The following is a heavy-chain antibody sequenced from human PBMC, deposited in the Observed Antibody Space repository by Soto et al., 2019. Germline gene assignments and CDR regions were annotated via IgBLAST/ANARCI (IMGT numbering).Heavy chain of an antibody. CDR2: IIPMFGAP. CDR3: ARMTTVWGEAAYFDY. Sequence: SVKVSCKTSGDSFNSYTMSWVRQAPGQGLEWLGGIIPMFGAPNYAQKFQDRVTITADESTGTAYMEPTSLRSEDNAVYFCARMTTVWGEAAYFDYWGQGTLVTVSS. V-gene: IGHV1-69*13. D-gene: IGHD4-17*01. J-gene: IGHJ4*02. CDR1: GDSFNSYT.